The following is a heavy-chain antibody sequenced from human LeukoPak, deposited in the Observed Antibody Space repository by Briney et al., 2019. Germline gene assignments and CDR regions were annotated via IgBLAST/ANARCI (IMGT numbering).Heavy chain of an antibody. CDR2: IYSGGST. CDR1: GFTVSSNY. Sequence: PGGSLRLSCAASGFTVSSNYMSWVRQAPGKGLEWVSVIYSGGSTYYADSVKGRFTISRDNSKNTLYLQMNSLRAEDTAVYYCARVSGGYDSSGYRAYFDYWGQGTLVTVSS. J-gene: IGHJ4*02. CDR3: ARVSGGYDSSGYRAYFDY. V-gene: IGHV3-66*01. D-gene: IGHD3-22*01.